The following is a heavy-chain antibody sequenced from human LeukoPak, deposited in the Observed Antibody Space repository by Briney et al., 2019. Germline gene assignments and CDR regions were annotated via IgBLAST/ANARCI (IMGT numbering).Heavy chain of an antibody. CDR1: GYSFTSYW. Sequence: GESLKISCKGSGYSFTSYWIGWVRQMPGKGLEWMGIIYPGGSDTRYSPSFQGRVTNSADKSISTAYLQWSSLKASDTAMYYCARLYCGGDRYSGDYYFDYWGQGTLVTVSS. J-gene: IGHJ4*02. CDR2: IYPGGSDT. CDR3: ARLYCGGDRYSGDYYFDY. D-gene: IGHD2-21*02. V-gene: IGHV5-51*01.